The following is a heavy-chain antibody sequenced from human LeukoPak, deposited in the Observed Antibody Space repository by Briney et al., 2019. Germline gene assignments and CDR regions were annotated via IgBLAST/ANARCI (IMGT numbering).Heavy chain of an antibody. CDR2: IGGSGVNT. D-gene: IGHD3-16*01. CDR1: GFTFSSYV. V-gene: IGHV3-23*01. CDR3: AKAAAHYGTDY. J-gene: IGHJ4*02. Sequence: GGSLRLSCAACGFTFSSYVISWVRQAPGKGLEWVSGIGGSGVNTVYAEPVKGRFTISRDNSKNTLYLQMNSLRAEDSAVYYCAKAAAHYGTDYWGQGAVVTVSS.